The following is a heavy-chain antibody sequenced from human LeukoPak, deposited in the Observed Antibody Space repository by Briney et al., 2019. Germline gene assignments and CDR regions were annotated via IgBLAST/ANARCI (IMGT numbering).Heavy chain of an antibody. CDR3: ARQRDTEIAFDI. D-gene: IGHD5-24*01. CDR1: GGSISSYY. Sequence: SETLSLTCKVFGGSISSYYWSWIRQSPGKGLEWIGSIYHSGSTYYNPSLKSRVTISVDTSKNQFSLKLSSVTAADTAVYYCARQRDTEIAFDIWGQGTMVTVSS. V-gene: IGHV4-59*08. CDR2: IYHSGST. J-gene: IGHJ3*02.